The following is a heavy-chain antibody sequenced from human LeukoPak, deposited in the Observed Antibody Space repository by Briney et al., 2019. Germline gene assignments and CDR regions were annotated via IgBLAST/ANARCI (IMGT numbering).Heavy chain of an antibody. CDR3: ARRYCSGGSCFRRKHYFDY. CDR1: GYTFTSYD. J-gene: IGHJ4*02. D-gene: IGHD2-15*01. CDR2: MNPNSGNT. V-gene: IGHV1-8*01. Sequence: ASVKVSCKASGYTFTSYDINWVRQATGQGLEWMGWMNPNSGNTGYAQKFQGRVTMTRNTSISTAYMEPSSLRSEDTAVYYCARRYCSGGSCFRRKHYFDYWGQGTLVTVSS.